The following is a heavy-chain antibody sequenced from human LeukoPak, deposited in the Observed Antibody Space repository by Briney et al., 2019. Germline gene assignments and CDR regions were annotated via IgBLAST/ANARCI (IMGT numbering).Heavy chain of an antibody. CDR2: MKQDGKEK. CDR1: GFTFSAYW. CDR3: ARDDVGALDY. D-gene: IGHD3-16*01. J-gene: IGHJ4*02. V-gene: IGHV3-7*01. Sequence: PGGSPRLSCAASGFTFSAYWMAWVRQAPGKRLEWVANMKQDGKEKHYVDSVKGRFTISRDNARNSLYLQMNSLRAEDSAVYYCARDDVGALDYWGQGTLVTVSS.